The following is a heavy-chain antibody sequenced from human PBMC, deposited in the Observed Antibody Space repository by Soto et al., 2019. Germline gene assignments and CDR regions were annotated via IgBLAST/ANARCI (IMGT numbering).Heavy chain of an antibody. CDR3: ARIGPVAAAGEYYFDY. D-gene: IGHD6-13*01. CDR1: GGSISSGGYS. CDR2: IYHSGST. Sequence: SETLSLTCAVSGGSISSGGYSWSWIRQPPGKGLEWIGYIYHSGSTYYNPSLKSRVTISVDRSKNQFSLKLSSVTAADTAVYYCARIGPVAAAGEYYFDYWGKGTLVTVSS. V-gene: IGHV4-30-2*01. J-gene: IGHJ4*02.